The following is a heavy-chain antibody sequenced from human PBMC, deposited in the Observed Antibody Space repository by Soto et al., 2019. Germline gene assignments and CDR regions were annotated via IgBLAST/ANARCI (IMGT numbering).Heavy chain of an antibody. CDR2: ISGSGDAT. D-gene: IGHD4-17*01. J-gene: IGHJ2*01. CDR1: GFTFSSYA. Sequence: EVPLLESGGGLVQPGGSLRLSCAASGFTFSSYAMAWVRQAPGKGLEWVSGISGSGDATYYADSVKGRVTISRDNSKNTLYLQMNSLRAEDTAVYYCAKSYYGGNTGYFDLWGRGTLATVSS. V-gene: IGHV3-23*01. CDR3: AKSYYGGNTGYFDL.